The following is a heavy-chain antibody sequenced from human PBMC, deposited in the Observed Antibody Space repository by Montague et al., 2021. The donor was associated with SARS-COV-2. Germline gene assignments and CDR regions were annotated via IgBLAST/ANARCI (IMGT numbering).Heavy chain of an antibody. V-gene: IGHV4-39*01. CDR1: GDSISSLHYY. J-gene: IGHJ4*01. D-gene: IGHD1-26*01. CDR3: SRRAGVVGDTRFDY. CDR2: VFYRGXT. Sequence: SETLSLTCTVSGDSISSLHYYWGWIRQSPGKGLEWIGNVFYRGXTXYXXXXRXLVTISVDTSKNQFALRLRSVTAPDTAVYYWSRRAGVVGDTRFDYWGQGILVPVSS.